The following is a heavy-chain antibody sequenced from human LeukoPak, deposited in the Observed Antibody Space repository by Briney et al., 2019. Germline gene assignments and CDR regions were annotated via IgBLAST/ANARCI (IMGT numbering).Heavy chain of an antibody. CDR2: IIGSGGST. J-gene: IGHJ4*02. V-gene: IGHV3-23*01. Sequence: GGSLRLSCAASGFTFSSSAMGWVRQAPGKGLEWVSGIIGSGGSTYYADSVKGRFTISRDNSKNTLYLQMNSLRAEDTAVYYCAKANSDSRGYFDYWGQGILVTVSS. D-gene: IGHD4-11*01. CDR1: GFTFSSSA. CDR3: AKANSDSRGYFDY.